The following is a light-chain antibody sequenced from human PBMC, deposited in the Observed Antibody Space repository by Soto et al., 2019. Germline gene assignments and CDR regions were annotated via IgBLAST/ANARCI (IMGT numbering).Light chain of an antibody. CDR1: QSVSSN. CDR2: GAS. J-gene: IGKJ4*01. Sequence: EIVMTQSPAPLSVSPGERATLSRRASQSVSSNLAWYQQQPGQAPRLLIYGASTRATGFPARFSGSGSGTECTLTISSLQSEDVAVYYCQQYNNWPLTFGGGTKVDIK. V-gene: IGKV3-15*01. CDR3: QQYNNWPLT.